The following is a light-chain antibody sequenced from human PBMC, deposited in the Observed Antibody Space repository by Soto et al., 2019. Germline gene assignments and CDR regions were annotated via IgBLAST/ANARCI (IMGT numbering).Light chain of an antibody. J-gene: IGLJ1*01. Sequence: QSVLTQPASVSGSPGQRVSISCSGSSSNIGSNSVNWYQQLPGTAPKLLIYSNNQRPSGVPDRISGSKSGTSASLAISGLQSEDEADYYCAAWDDSLNGPVFGTGTKLTVL. CDR2: SNN. V-gene: IGLV1-44*01. CDR3: AAWDDSLNGPV. CDR1: SSNIGSNS.